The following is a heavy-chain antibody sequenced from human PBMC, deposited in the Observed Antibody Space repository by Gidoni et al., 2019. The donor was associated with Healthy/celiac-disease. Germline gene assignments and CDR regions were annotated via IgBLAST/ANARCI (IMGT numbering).Heavy chain of an antibody. J-gene: IGHJ4*02. CDR3: AKTKRPKHSSSLCDY. D-gene: IGHD6-6*01. Sequence: QVQLVESGGGVVQPGRSLRLSCAAPGFTFSSYGMHWVRQAPGKGLELVAVISNDGSMKYYAYSVKGLFTISIDNSKNTLYLQMNSLRAEDTAVYYCAKTKRPKHSSSLCDYWGQGTLVTVSS. CDR1: GFTFSSYG. V-gene: IGHV3-30*18. CDR2: ISNDGSMK.